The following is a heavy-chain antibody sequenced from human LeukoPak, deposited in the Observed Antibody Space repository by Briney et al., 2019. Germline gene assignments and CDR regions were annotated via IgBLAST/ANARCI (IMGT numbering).Heavy chain of an antibody. J-gene: IGHJ4*02. D-gene: IGHD4-17*01. V-gene: IGHV1-18*01. CDR1: GYSFSNYD. CDR2: VSKYNGNT. Sequence: ASVKVSCKASGYSFSNYDITWVRQAPGQGLEWMGWVSKYNGNTNYAPKLQGRVFMTTDTSTSTAYMELRSLRPDDTAVYFCARENDRSLGAYDYWGQGTLVTVSS. CDR3: ARENDRSLGAYDY.